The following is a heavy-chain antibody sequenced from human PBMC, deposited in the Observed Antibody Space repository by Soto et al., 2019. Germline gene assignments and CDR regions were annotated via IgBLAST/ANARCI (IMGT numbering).Heavy chain of an antibody. Sequence: SVKVSCKASGFTFTSSAVQWVRQARGQRLEWIGWIVVGSGNTNYAQKFQERVTITRDMSTSTAYMELSSLRSEDTAVYYCAADPFPYDSSGPPFDYWGQGTLVTVSS. V-gene: IGHV1-58*01. J-gene: IGHJ4*02. CDR1: GFTFTSSA. CDR2: IVVGSGNT. D-gene: IGHD3-22*01. CDR3: AADPFPYDSSGPPFDY.